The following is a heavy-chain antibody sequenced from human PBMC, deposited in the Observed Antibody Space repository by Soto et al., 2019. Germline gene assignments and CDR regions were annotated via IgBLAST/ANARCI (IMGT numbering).Heavy chain of an antibody. CDR2: IIPIFGTA. Sequence: AASVKVSCKASGGTFSSYAISWVRQAPGQGLEWMGGIIPIFGTANYAQKFQGRVTITADESTSTAYMELSSLRSEDTAVYYCARDIRANLDYWGQGTLVTVSS. CDR1: GGTFSSYA. D-gene: IGHD2-2*02. V-gene: IGHV1-69*13. J-gene: IGHJ4*02. CDR3: ARDIRANLDY.